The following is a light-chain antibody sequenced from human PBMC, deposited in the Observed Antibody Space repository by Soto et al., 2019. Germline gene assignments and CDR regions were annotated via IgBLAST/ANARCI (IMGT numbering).Light chain of an antibody. J-gene: IGKJ4*01. CDR2: LGS. V-gene: IGKV2-28*01. Sequence: EIVMTQSPLSLPVTPGEPASISCRSSQSLLYSNGYNYLDWYLQKPGQSPQLMIYLGSNRASGVPDRFSGSGSGTDFTLKISRVEAEDVGVYYCMQGRQTPLTFGGGTKVEIK. CDR3: MQGRQTPLT. CDR1: QSLLYSNGYNY.